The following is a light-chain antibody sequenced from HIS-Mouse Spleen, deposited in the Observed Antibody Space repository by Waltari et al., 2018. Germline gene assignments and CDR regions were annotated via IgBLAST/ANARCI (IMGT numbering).Light chain of an antibody. V-gene: IGLV3-10*01. Sequence: SYELTQPPSVSVSPGQTARITCSGDALPKKYAYWYQQKSGQAPVLVIYEDSKRPSGMPERVSGSSSGTMATLTISGAQVEDEADYYCSSTDSSGNHRVFGGGTKLTVL. CDR3: SSTDSSGNHRV. CDR1: ALPKKY. J-gene: IGLJ2*01. CDR2: EDS.